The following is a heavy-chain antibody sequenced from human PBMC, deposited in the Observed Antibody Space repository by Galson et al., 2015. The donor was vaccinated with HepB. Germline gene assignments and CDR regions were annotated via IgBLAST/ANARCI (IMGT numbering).Heavy chain of an antibody. J-gene: IGHJ4*02. CDR3: ARVGVDLLTGSYYFDY. CDR1: GFTFSDYY. V-gene: IGHV3-11*06. Sequence: SLRLSCAASGFTFSDYYMSWVRQAPGKGLEWVSYISSGTYYTNYADSLKGRFTISRDNAKNSLYLQVNNLRAEDTAVYYCARVGVDLLTGSYYFDYWGQGILVTVSS. D-gene: IGHD3-9*01. CDR2: ISSGTYYT.